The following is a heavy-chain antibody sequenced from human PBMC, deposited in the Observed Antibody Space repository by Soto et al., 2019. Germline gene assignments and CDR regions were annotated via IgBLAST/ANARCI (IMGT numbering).Heavy chain of an antibody. J-gene: IGHJ6*02. Sequence: SETLSLTCAVSGGSISSSNWWSWVRQPPGKGLEWIGEIYHSGSTNYNPSLKSRVTISVDKSKNQFSLKLSSVTAADTAVYYCARVGIVVVPAAKEGYYYYGMDVWGQGTTVTVS. CDR2: IYHSGST. CDR3: ARVGIVVVPAAKEGYYYYGMDV. CDR1: GGSISSSNW. D-gene: IGHD2-2*01. V-gene: IGHV4-4*02.